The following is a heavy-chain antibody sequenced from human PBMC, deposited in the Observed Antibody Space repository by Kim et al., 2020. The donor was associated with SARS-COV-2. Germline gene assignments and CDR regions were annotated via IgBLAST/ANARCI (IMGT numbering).Heavy chain of an antibody. CDR2: IYYSGST. D-gene: IGHD3-22*01. CDR1: GGSISSYY. J-gene: IGHJ4*02. Sequence: SETLSLTCTVSGGSISSYYWSWIRQPPGKGLEWIGYIYYSGSTNYNPSLKSRVTISVDTSKNQFSLKLSSVTAADTAVYYCARAPYYYDSSGYAQFDYWGQGTLVTVSS. CDR3: ARAPYYYDSSGYAQFDY. V-gene: IGHV4-59*01.